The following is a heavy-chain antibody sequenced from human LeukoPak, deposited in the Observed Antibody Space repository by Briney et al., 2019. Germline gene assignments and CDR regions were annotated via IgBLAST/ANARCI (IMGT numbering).Heavy chain of an antibody. V-gene: IGHV3-23*01. CDR2: IRGSADNT. J-gene: IGHJ4*02. CDR3: AKDPTYSSSWYYFDY. CDR1: GFAFSIYG. D-gene: IGHD6-13*01. Sequence: GGSLRLSCAASGFAFSIYGMSWVRQAPGKGLEWVSAIRGSADNTYYADSVKGRFTISRDNSKNTLYLQMNSLRAEDTAVYYCAKDPTYSSSWYYFDYWGQGTLVTVSS.